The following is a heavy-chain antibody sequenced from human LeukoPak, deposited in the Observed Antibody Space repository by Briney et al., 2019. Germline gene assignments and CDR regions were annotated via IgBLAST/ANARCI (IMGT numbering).Heavy chain of an antibody. CDR2: IYDSGST. J-gene: IGHJ5*02. CDR1: GGPISSGSYY. V-gene: IGHV4-61*09. D-gene: IGHD6-13*01. Sequence: SQTLSLTCTVSGGPISSGSYYWSWIRQHPGKGLEWIGYIYDSGSTIYNPSLKSRVTISIDTSKNQFSLKLSSVTAADTAVYYCARDRSRIAAAEYWFDPWGQGTLVTVSS. CDR3: ARDRSRIAAAEYWFDP.